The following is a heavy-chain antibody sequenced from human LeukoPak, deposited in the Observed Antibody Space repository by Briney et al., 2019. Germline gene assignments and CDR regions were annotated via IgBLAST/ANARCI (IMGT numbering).Heavy chain of an antibody. CDR3: ARRIAAADAFDI. J-gene: IGHJ3*02. Sequence: GALRLSCAASGFTFSSYAMTWVRQAPGKGLEWIGEIYHSGSTNYNPSLKSRVTISVDKSKNQFSLKLSSVTAADTAVYYCARRIAAADAFDIWGQGTMVTVSS. D-gene: IGHD6-13*01. CDR2: IYHSGST. V-gene: IGHV4-4*02. CDR1: GFTFSSYAM.